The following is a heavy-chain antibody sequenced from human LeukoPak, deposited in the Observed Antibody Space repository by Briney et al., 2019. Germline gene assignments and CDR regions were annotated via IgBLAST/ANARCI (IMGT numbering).Heavy chain of an antibody. CDR3: ARDYDSSGYGRSYYYGMDV. V-gene: IGHV3-7*01. D-gene: IGHD3-22*01. Sequence: TGGSLRLSCAASGFTFSSYWMSWVRQAPGKGLEWVANIKQDGSEKYYVDSVKGRFTISRDNAKNSLYLQMNSLRAEDTAVYYCARDYDSSGYGRSYYYGMDVWGQGTTVTVSS. J-gene: IGHJ6*02. CDR2: IKQDGSEK. CDR1: GFTFSSYW.